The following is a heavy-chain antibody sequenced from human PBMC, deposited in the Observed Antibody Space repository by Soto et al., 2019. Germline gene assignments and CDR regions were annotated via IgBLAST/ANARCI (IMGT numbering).Heavy chain of an antibody. D-gene: IGHD3-9*01. CDR2: IIPIFGTA. CDR3: ARDGRYFDIGLYGMDV. J-gene: IGHJ6*02. V-gene: IGHV1-69*13. CDR1: GGTFSSYA. Sequence: GASVKVSCKASGGTFSSYAISWVRQAPGQGLEWMGGIIPIFGTANYAQKFQGRVTITADESTSTAYMELSSLRSEDTAVYYCARDGRYFDIGLYGMDVWGQGTTVTVSS.